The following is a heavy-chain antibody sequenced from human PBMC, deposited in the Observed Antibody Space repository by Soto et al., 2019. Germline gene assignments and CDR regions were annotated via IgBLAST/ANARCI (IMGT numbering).Heavy chain of an antibody. CDR1: GFTFSSYS. CDR3: ARGLYYYDSSGYWGY. J-gene: IGHJ4*02. Sequence: GGSLRLSCAASGFTFSSYSMNWVRQAPGKGLEWVSYISSSSRTIYCADSVKGRFTISRDNAKNSLYLQMNSLRAEDTAVYYCARGLYYYDSSGYWGYWGQGTLVTVSS. CDR2: ISSSSRTI. V-gene: IGHV3-48*01. D-gene: IGHD3-22*01.